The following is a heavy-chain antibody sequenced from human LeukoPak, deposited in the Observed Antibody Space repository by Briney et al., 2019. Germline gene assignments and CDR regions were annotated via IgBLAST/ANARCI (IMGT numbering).Heavy chain of an antibody. V-gene: IGHV4-31*03. CDR3: ARDLMTSNWFDP. Sequence: SQTLSLTCTVSGGSISSGGYYWSWIRQHPGTGLEWIGYIYYSGSTYYNPSLKSRVTISVDTSKNQFSLKLSSVTAADTAVYYCARDLMTSNWFDPWGQGTLVTVSS. D-gene: IGHD2-8*01. J-gene: IGHJ5*02. CDR2: IYYSGST. CDR1: GGSISSGGYY.